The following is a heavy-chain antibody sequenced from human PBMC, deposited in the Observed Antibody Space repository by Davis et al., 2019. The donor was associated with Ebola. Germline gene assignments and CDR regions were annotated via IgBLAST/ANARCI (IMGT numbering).Heavy chain of an antibody. V-gene: IGHV3-23*01. CDR2: ISGSGGST. D-gene: IGHD3-16*01. CDR3: ASTMRLHLGETYDY. Sequence: GESLKISCAASGFTFSSYAMSWVRQAPGKGLKWVSAISGSGGSTYYADSVKGRFTISRDNSKNTLYLQMNSLRAEDTAVYYCASTMRLHLGETYDYWGQGTLVTVSS. J-gene: IGHJ4*02. CDR1: GFTFSSYA.